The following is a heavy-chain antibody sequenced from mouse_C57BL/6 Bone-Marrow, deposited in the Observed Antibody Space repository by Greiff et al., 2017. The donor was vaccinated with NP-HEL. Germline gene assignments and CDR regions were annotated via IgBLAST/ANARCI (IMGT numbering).Heavy chain of an antibody. D-gene: IGHD2-1*01. V-gene: IGHV5-12*01. CDR1: GFTFSDYY. J-gene: IGHJ2*01. CDR3: ARRYYGIFDY. CDR2: ISTGGGST. Sequence: EVKVEESGGGLVQPGGSLKLSCAASGFTFSDYYMYWVRQTPGKRLEWVAYISTGGGSTYYPDTFKGRFTIAKDNATNTLYLQMSRLKSEDTAMYYCARRYYGIFDYWGQGTTLTVSS.